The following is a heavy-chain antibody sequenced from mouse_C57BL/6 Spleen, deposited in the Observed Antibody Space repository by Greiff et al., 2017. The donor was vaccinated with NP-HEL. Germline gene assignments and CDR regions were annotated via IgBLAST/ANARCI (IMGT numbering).Heavy chain of an antibody. V-gene: IGHV1-42*01. J-gene: IGHJ1*03. CDR1: GYSFTGYY. CDR3: ARHYSTWYFDV. CDR2: INPSTGGT. Sequence: VQLQQSGPELVKPGASVKISCKASGYSFTGYYMNWVKQSPEKSLEWIGEINPSTGGTTYNQKFKAKATLTVDKSSSTAYMQLKSLTSEDSAVYYCARHYSTWYFDVWGTGTTVTVSS. D-gene: IGHD2-5*01.